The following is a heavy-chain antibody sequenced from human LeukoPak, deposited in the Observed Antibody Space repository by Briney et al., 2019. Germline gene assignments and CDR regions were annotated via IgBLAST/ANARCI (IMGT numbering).Heavy chain of an antibody. D-gene: IGHD5-18*01. CDR2: ISGSGGST. J-gene: IGHJ4*02. CDR3: ATDSGYSYVDS. CDR1: GFTFSSYA. Sequence: PGGSLRLSCAAPGFTFSSYATSWVRQAPGKGLEWVSAISGSGGSTKYADSVKGRFTISRDNSKNTLYLQMNSLRAEDTAVYYCATDSGYSYVDSWGQGTLVTVSS. V-gene: IGHV3-23*01.